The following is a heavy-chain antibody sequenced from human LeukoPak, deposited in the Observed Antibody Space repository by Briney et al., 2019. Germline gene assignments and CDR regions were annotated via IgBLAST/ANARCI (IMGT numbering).Heavy chain of an antibody. D-gene: IGHD5-12*01. CDR3: VRDTTYQEGGYSGHDGAFDI. Sequence: PGGSLRLSCAASGFTFSSYSMNWVRQAPGKGLEWVSYISSSSSTIYYADSVKGRFTISRDNAKNSLYLQMNSLRAEDTAVYYCVRDTTYQEGGYSGHDGAFDIWGQGTMVTVSS. J-gene: IGHJ3*02. CDR2: ISSSSSTI. V-gene: IGHV3-48*04. CDR1: GFTFSSYS.